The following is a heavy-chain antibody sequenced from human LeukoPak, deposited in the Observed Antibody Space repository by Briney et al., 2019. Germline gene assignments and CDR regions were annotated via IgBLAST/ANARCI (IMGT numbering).Heavy chain of an antibody. D-gene: IGHD6-13*01. CDR1: SGSISSTSYY. J-gene: IGHJ4*02. V-gene: IGHV4-39*01. CDR3: VRHFHGSRYVVDL. CDR2: IIYSGNT. Sequence: ETVSLTCTVSSGSISSTSYYWGGIRQPPEKGLEWIGGIIYSGNTYYTPSLKSRVTISVDTTRNQFSLRLTSVTAADTAVYFCVRHFHGSRYVVDLGGQASLATASS.